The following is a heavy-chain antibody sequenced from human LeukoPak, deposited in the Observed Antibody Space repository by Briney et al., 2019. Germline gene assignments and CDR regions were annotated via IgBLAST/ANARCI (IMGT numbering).Heavy chain of an antibody. D-gene: IGHD2-15*01. CDR2: IYYSGST. Sequence: SETLSLTCTVSGGSISSSSYYWGWIRQPPGKGLKWIGSIYYSGSTYYNPSLKSRVTISVDTSKNQFSLKLSSVTAADTAVYYCARREVVAVNNWFDPWGQGTLVTVSS. J-gene: IGHJ5*02. CDR1: GGSISSSSYY. V-gene: IGHV4-39*01. CDR3: ARREVVAVNNWFDP.